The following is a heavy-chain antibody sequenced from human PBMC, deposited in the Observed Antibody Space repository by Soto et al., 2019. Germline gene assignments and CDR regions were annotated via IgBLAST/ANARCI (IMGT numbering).Heavy chain of an antibody. V-gene: IGHV3-23*01. CDR3: AKISPNYDFWSGYLYYFGY. D-gene: IGHD3-3*01. CDR2: ISGSGGST. J-gene: IGHJ4*02. CDR1: GFTFSSYA. Sequence: GGSLRLSCAASGFTFSSYAMSWVRQAPGKGLEWVSAISGSGGSTYYADSVKGRFTISRDNSKNTLYLQMNSLRAEDTAVYYCAKISPNYDFWSGYLYYFGYWGQGTLVTVSS.